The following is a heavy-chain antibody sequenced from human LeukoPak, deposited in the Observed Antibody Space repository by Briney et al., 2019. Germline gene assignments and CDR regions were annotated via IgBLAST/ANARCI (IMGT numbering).Heavy chain of an antibody. CDR2: ISSSSSYI. V-gene: IGHV3-21*01. J-gene: IGHJ3*02. CDR1: GFTFSSYS. Sequence: GGSLRLSCAASGFTFSSYSMNWVRQAPGKGLEWVSSISSSSSYIYYADSVKGRFTISRDNAKNSLYLQMNSLRAEDTAVYYCARDDDYGDYDAFDIWGQGTMVAVSS. CDR3: ARDDDYGDYDAFDI. D-gene: IGHD4-17*01.